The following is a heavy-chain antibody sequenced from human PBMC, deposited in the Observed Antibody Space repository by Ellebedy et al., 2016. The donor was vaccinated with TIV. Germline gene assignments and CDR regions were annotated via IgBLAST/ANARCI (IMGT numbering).Heavy chain of an antibody. CDR1: GFTFSNFN. Sequence: GESLKISCAASGFTFSNFNMNWVRQAPGKGLEWVASISGNLQYISYTDSVKGRFTISRDNAKNSLCLQMDSLRAEDTALYYCARSRGEGGLLSFFDLWGQGTLATVST. V-gene: IGHV3-21*01. CDR3: ARSRGEGGLLSFFDL. D-gene: IGHD2/OR15-2a*01. CDR2: ISGNLQYI. J-gene: IGHJ4*02.